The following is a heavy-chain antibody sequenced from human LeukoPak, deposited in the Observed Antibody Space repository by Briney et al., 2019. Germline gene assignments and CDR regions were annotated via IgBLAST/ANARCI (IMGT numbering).Heavy chain of an antibody. CDR2: INPSSGST. CDR3: ARVGYCSGGSCYYLAY. D-gene: IGHD2-15*01. V-gene: IGHV1-46*01. J-gene: IGHJ4*02. CDR1: GYTFTSYY. Sequence: ASVKVSCKASGYTFTSYYIHWVRQAPGQGLEWMGIINPSSGSTSYAQKFQGRVTLTRDSSASTVYMELSSLRSEDTAVYYCARVGYCSGGSCYYLAYWGQGTLVTVSS.